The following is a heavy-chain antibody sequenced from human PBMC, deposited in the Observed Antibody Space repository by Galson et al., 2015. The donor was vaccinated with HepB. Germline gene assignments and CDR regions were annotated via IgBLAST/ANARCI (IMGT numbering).Heavy chain of an antibody. CDR3: SRTDPLDV. J-gene: IGHJ6*02. CDR1: GFTFSNAW. CDR2: IKNKADGGTI. Sequence: SLRLSCAASGFTFSNAWMSWVRQAPGKGLEWVGRIKNKADGGTIHYAAPVKGRFTIPRDDSENTLYLQMNSLKTEDTAVYYCSRTDPLDVWGQGTTVTVSS. V-gene: IGHV3-15*01. D-gene: IGHD4-17*01.